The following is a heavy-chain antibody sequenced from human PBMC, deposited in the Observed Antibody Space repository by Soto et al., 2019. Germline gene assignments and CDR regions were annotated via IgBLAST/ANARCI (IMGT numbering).Heavy chain of an antibody. V-gene: IGHV4-30-2*01. Sequence: SSETLSLTCAVSGGSISSGGYSWSWIRQPPGKGLEWIGYIYHSGSTYYNPSLKSRVTISVDRSKNQFSLKLSSVTAADTAVYYRARAGRGNWFDPWGQGTLVTVSS. CDR1: GGSISSGGYS. CDR2: IYHSGST. CDR3: ARAGRGNWFDP. J-gene: IGHJ5*02.